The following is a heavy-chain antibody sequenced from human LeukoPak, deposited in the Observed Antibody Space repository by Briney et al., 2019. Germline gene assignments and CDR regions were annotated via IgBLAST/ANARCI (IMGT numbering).Heavy chain of an antibody. CDR1: GYTFTSYG. J-gene: IGHJ4*02. CDR3: ARDFYPSIAVAGTSDY. V-gene: IGHV1-18*01. D-gene: IGHD6-19*01. Sequence: ASVKVSCKASGYTFTSYGISWVRQAPGQGLEWMGWISAYNGNTNYAQKLQGRVTMTTDTSTSTAYMELRSLRSDDTAVYYCARDFYPSIAVAGTSDYWGQGTLVTVSS. CDR2: ISAYNGNT.